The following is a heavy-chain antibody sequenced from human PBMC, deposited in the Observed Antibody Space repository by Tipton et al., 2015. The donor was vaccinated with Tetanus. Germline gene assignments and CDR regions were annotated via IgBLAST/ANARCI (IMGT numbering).Heavy chain of an antibody. CDR2: ISPFNENV. V-gene: IGHV1-18*01. CDR1: GYTFTHYG. J-gene: IGHJ5*02. Sequence: QLVQSGAEVKKPGASVKVSCKASGYTFTHYGVNWVRQAPGQGLEWMGWISPFNENVNYAEKFHGRLTMTTVRSTATVYMDLRSLRSDDTAVYYCARGRGLGPHEYFEHWGQGTLVTVSS. CDR3: ARGRGLGPHEYFEH. D-gene: IGHD3/OR15-3a*01.